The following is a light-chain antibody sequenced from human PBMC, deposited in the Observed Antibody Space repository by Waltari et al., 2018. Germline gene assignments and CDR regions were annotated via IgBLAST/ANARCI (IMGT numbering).Light chain of an antibody. CDR3: SSYAGSSKGV. CDR2: PVS. V-gene: IGLV2-23*02. CDR1: ISDVGNSKR. J-gene: IGLJ2*01. Sequence: QSALTQPASVSGSPGQSIPLSCTGTISDVGNSKRVSWYQQHPGKAPKLMIYPVSKRPSGVSDRFSGSKSGDMASLTISGLQPEDEAEYFCSSYAGSSKGVFGGGTKVTVL.